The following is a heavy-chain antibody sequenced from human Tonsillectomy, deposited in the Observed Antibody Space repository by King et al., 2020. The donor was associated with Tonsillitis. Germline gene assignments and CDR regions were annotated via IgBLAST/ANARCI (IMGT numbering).Heavy chain of an antibody. CDR1: GFTFSSYA. V-gene: IGHV3-23*04. D-gene: IGHD6-13*01. CDR2: ISGSGGGT. CDR3: AQDAFGFGSSWSSSDY. Sequence: VQLVESGGGLVQPGGSLRLSCAASGFTFSSYAMSWVRQAPGKGLEWVSTISGSGGGTYYADSVKGRFTITRDNTKNTLYVQMNSLIAEDTAVYYCAQDAFGFGSSWSSSDYWGQGTLVTVSS. J-gene: IGHJ4*02.